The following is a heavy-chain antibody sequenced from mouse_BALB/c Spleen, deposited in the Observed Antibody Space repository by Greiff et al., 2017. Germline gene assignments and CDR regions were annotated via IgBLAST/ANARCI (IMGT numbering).Heavy chain of an antibody. V-gene: IGHV1-63*01. J-gene: IGHJ4*01. CDR3: ARRGAYGSSYGAMDY. D-gene: IGHD1-1*01. CDR1: GYAFTNYW. Sequence: VQLQQSGAELVRPGTSVKISCKASGYAFTNYWLGWVKQRPGHGLEWIGDIYPGSGNTYYNEKFKGKATLTADKSSSTAYMQLSSLTSEDSAVYFCARRGAYGSSYGAMDYWGQGTSVTVSS. CDR2: IYPGSGNT.